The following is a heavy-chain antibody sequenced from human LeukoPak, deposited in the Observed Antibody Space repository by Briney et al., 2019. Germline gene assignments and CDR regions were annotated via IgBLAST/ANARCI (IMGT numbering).Heavy chain of an antibody. V-gene: IGHV4-39*01. J-gene: IGHJ3*02. Sequence: SETLSLTCTVSAGSISSSGSYWGWIRQPPGKGLEWIGSIYSSGSTYYNPSLKSRVTFSVDTSKNQFSLKLSSVTAADTAVYYCARLLSSDWYKGAFDIWGQGTMVTVSS. CDR2: IYSSGST. CDR3: ARLLSSDWYKGAFDI. CDR1: AGSISSSGSY. D-gene: IGHD6-19*01.